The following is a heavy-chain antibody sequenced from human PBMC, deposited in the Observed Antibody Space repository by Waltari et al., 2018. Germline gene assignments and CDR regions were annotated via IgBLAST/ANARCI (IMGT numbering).Heavy chain of an antibody. J-gene: IGHJ4*02. CDR3: AKAYFEYIPPSGH. D-gene: IGHD1-1*01. V-gene: IGHV3-23*01. Sequence: EVQLLESGGGLVQPGGSLRLSCAASGFTFSSYSMSWVRQGPGKGLEWVSGISGTGGSTYYADFVKGRFTISRDNSKHTLYMQMDSLRAEDTAVYYCAKAYFEYIPPSGHWGQGILVTVSS. CDR1: GFTFSSYS. CDR2: ISGTGGST.